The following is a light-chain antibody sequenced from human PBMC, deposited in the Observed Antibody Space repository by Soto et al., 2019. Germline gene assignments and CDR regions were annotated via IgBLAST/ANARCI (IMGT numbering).Light chain of an antibody. J-gene: IGKJ2*01. Sequence: DIVMTQSPDSLAVSLGERATINCKSSQSVLYSSNNKNYLAWYQQKPGQPPKLLIYGASTRDSGVPDRFSGSGSGTDFTLTISSLQAEDVAVYYCQQHYSTPYTFGQGTKLEIK. V-gene: IGKV4-1*01. CDR1: QSVLYSSNNKNY. CDR2: GAS. CDR3: QQHYSTPYT.